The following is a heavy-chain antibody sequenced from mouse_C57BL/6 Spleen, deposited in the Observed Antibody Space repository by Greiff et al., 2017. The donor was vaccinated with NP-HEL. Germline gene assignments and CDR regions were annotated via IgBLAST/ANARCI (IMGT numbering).Heavy chain of an antibody. J-gene: IGHJ4*01. CDR2: ISSGSSSI. CDR1: GFTFTDYG. CDR3: AREGAQASAMDY. V-gene: IGHV5-17*01. Sequence: DVKLVESGGGLVKPGGSLKLSCAASGFTFTDYGMHWVRQAPEKGLEWVAYISSGSSSIYYAHTVKGRFTFSRDNAKNTLFLQMTSLRSEDTAMYYCAREGAQASAMDYWGQGTSVTVSS. D-gene: IGHD3-2*02.